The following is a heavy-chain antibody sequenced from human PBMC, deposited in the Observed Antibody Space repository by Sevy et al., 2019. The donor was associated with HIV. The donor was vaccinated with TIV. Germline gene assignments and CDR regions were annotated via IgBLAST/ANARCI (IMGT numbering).Heavy chain of an antibody. J-gene: IGHJ6*02. D-gene: IGHD3-22*01. CDR2: ISYDRSNK. CDR1: GFTFSSYA. V-gene: IGHV3-30*04. Sequence: GGSLRLSCAASGFTFSSYAMHRVRQAPGKGLEWVAVISYDRSNKYYTDSVKGRFTISRDNSKNTLYLQMNSLRAEDTAVYYCARDDYYDSSGYYYDYYYGMDVWGQGTTVTVSS. CDR3: ARDDYYDSSGYYYDYYYGMDV.